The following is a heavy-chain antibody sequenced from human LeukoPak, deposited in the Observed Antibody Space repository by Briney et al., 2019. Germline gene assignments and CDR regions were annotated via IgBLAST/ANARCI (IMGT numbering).Heavy chain of an antibody. CDR3: ARENLGSYGSGSYYNGNWFDP. D-gene: IGHD3-10*01. Sequence: SETLSLTCTVSGGSISSYYWSRIRQPPGKGLEWIGYIYYSGSTNYNPSLKSRVTISVDTSKNQFSLKLSSVTAADTAVYYCARENLGSYGSGSYYNGNWFDPWGQGTLVTVSS. V-gene: IGHV4-59*01. CDR1: GGSISSYY. CDR2: IYYSGST. J-gene: IGHJ5*02.